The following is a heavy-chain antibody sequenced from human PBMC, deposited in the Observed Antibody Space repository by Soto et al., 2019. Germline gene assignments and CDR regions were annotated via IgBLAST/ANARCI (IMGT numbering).Heavy chain of an antibody. CDR1: GYTFTSYY. CDR3: ARASARGITIFGVVISYFDY. Sequence: ASVKVSCKASGYTFTSYYMHWVRQAPGQGLEWMGIINPSGGSTSYAQKFQGRVTMTMDMSTSTFFLELSSLRSEDTSVFYFARASARGITIFGVVISYFDYWGQGTLVTVS. V-gene: IGHV1-46*03. CDR2: INPSGGST. J-gene: IGHJ4*02. D-gene: IGHD3-3*01.